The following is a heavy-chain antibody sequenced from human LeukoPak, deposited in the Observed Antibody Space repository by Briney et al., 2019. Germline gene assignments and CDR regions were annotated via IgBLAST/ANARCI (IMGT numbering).Heavy chain of an antibody. CDR3: ARVSIGWYSFDY. CDR2: INPDGTTT. Sequence: GGSLRLSCAASGFTFSTYWMHWVRQAPGKGLVWVSLINPDGTTTSYADSVKGRFTISRDNAKDTVYLQMNSLRAEDTAVYYCARVSIGWYSFDYWGQGTLVTVSS. D-gene: IGHD6-19*01. J-gene: IGHJ4*02. CDR1: GFTFSTYW. V-gene: IGHV3-74*01.